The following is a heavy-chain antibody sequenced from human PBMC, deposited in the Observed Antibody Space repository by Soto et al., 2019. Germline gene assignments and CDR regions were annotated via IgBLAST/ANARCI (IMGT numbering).Heavy chain of an antibody. V-gene: IGHV3-30*18. D-gene: IGHD3-16*01. CDR2: ISYDGSNK. CDR1: GFTFSSYG. J-gene: IGHJ4*02. CDR3: AKEKNYAKDYFDY. Sequence: GGSLRLSCAASGFTFSSYGMHWVRQAPGKGLEWVAVISYDGSNKYYADSVKGRFTISRDNSKNTLYLQMNSLRAEDTAVYYCAKEKNYAKDYFDYWGQGTLVTVSS.